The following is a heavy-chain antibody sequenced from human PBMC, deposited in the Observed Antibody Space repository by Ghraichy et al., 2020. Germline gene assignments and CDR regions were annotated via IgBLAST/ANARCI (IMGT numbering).Heavy chain of an antibody. J-gene: IGHJ6*02. CDR3: ARDVKDSSGYYYYYYGMDV. D-gene: IGHD3-22*01. CDR1: GFTFSDYY. Sequence: LSLTCAASGFTFSDYYMSWIRQAPGKGLEWVSYISSSSSYTNYADSVKGRFTISRDNAKNSLYLQMNSLRAEDTAVYYCARDVKDSSGYYYYYYGMDVWGQGTTVTVSS. CDR2: ISSSSSYT. V-gene: IGHV3-11*06.